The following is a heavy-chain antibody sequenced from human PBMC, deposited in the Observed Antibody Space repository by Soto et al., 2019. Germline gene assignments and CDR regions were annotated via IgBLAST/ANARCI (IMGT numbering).Heavy chain of an antibody. D-gene: IGHD5-18*01. V-gene: IGHV3-74*01. CDR2: IKTDGSST. CDR3: AKREGNTYGLFH. J-gene: IGHJ4*02. Sequence: EVQLVESGGGLVQPGGSLRLSCAASGFSFSNYWIHWVRQAPGKGLVWVSRIKTDGSSTDYAASVKGRFTISRDNAKNTLYLQMNSLPAEATAVYYCAKREGNTYGLFHWGQGTLVTVSS. CDR1: GFSFSNYW.